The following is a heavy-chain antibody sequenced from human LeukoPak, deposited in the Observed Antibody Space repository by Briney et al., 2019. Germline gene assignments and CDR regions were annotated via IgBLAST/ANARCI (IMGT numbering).Heavy chain of an antibody. Sequence: ASVKVSCKASGYTFTSYGISWVRQAPGQGLEWMGWISAYNGNTNYAQKLQGRVTMTTDTSTSTAYMELSSLRSEDTAVYYCAREVSSWYVVDYWGQGTLVTVSS. CDR1: GYTFTSYG. V-gene: IGHV1-18*01. CDR2: ISAYNGNT. D-gene: IGHD6-13*01. J-gene: IGHJ4*02. CDR3: AREVSSWYVVDY.